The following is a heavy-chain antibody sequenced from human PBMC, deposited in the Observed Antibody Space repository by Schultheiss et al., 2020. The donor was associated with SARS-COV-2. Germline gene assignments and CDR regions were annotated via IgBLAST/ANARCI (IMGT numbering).Heavy chain of an antibody. CDR1: GFTFSNAW. D-gene: IGHD6-13*01. CDR2: IKSKTDGGTT. V-gene: IGHV3-15*01. J-gene: IGHJ6*02. CDR3: ARDSKYSSRASHPYYYYGMDV. Sequence: GGSLRLSCAASGFTFSNAWMSWVRQAPGKGLEWVGRIKSKTDGGTTDYAAPVKGRFTISRDDSKNTLYLQMNSLRAEDTAVYYCARDSKYSSRASHPYYYYGMDVWGQGTTVTVSS.